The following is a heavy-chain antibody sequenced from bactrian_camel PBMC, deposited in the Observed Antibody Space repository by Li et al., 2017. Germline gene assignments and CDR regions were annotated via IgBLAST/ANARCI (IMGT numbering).Heavy chain of an antibody. CDR2: IMSDSIGNYT. CDR1: GYSFNSIC. D-gene: IGHD2*01. CDR3: APSFRGSGSPD. Sequence: SVQNGGSLSLSCQASGYSFNSICMAWLRQIPGKDRVKVVGIMSDSIGNYTWFEDSVKGRFTISRDNSKNTLYLQMNSLKPEDTALYYCAPSFRGSGSPDWGQGTQVTVS. J-gene: IGHJ4*01. V-gene: IGHV3S6*01.